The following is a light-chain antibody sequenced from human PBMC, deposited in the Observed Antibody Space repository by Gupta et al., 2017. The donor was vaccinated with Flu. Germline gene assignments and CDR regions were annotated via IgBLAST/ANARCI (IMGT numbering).Light chain of an antibody. CDR1: QTVRRKY. V-gene: IGKV3-20*01. J-gene: IGKJ2*01. Sequence: LSLSPGERVTVSCRASQTVRRKYLAWYRKKPSQAPRLLIYGASNRAKGIRDNFSGSGVGTDPNLTIIRREPEDFEVYYCQQESTQHFMFTFGQRSKLEIK. CDR3: QQESTQHFMFT. CDR2: GAS.